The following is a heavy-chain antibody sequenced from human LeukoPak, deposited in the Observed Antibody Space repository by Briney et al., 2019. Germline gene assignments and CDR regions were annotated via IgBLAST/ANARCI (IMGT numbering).Heavy chain of an antibody. V-gene: IGHV4-59*01. CDR1: GGSISSYY. CDR3: ARSPRKGPSSWGVTGNYFDY. CDR2: IYYSGST. D-gene: IGHD3-10*01. J-gene: IGHJ4*02. Sequence: SETLSLTCTVSGGSISSYYWSWIRQPPGKGLEWIGYIYYSGSTNYNPSLKSRVTISVDTSKNQFSLKLSSVTAADTAVYYCARSPRKGPSSWGVTGNYFDYWGQGTLVTVSS.